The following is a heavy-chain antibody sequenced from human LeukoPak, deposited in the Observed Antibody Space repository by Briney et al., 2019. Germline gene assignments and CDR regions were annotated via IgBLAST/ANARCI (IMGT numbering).Heavy chain of an antibody. CDR2: IRYDGSNK. J-gene: IGHJ4*02. CDR1: GFTFSGYD. V-gene: IGHV3-30*02. CDR3: AKSRGGYSSSSEFDY. Sequence: GGSLRLSCAASGFTFSGYDMHWVRQAPGKGLEWVAFIRYDGSNKYYADSVKGRFTISRDNSKNTLYLQMNSLRAEDTAVYYCAKSRGGYSSSSEFDYWGQGTLVTVSS. D-gene: IGHD6-6*01.